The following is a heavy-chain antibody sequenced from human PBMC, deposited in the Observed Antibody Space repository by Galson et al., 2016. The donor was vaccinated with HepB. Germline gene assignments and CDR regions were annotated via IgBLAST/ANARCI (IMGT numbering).Heavy chain of an antibody. V-gene: IGHV3-30-3*01. Sequence: LRLSCATSGITFSRLVMHWVRQAPGKGLEWVAVIGHDGTGKIYADAVGGRFTISKDDSRSTLYLQMDSLAPEDTSVYFCATAGRTSGRSDTFEFWGPGALVSVSS. CDR1: GITFSRLV. CDR3: ATAGRTSGRSDTFEF. J-gene: IGHJ3*01. D-gene: IGHD6-19*01. CDR2: IGHDGTGK.